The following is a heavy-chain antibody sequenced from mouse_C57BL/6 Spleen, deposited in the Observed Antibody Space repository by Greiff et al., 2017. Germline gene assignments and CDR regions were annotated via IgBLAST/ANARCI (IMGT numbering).Heavy chain of an antibody. Sequence: QVQLQQSGAELVKPGASVKISCKASGYAFSSYWMNWVKQRPGKGLEWIGQIYPGDGDTNYNGKFKGKATLTADKSSSTAYMQLSCLTSEDSAVYFGARFDGPQLYWYFDVWGTGTTVTVSS. CDR1: GYAFSSYW. CDR3: ARFDGPQLYWYFDV. J-gene: IGHJ1*03. CDR2: IYPGDGDT. D-gene: IGHD2-3*01. V-gene: IGHV1-80*01.